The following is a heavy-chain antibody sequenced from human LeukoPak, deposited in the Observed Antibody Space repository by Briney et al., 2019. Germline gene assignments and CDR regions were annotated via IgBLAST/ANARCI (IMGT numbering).Heavy chain of an antibody. CDR1: GFTLSSYA. CDR3: AKSGSAGYQLLSNNWFDP. V-gene: IGHV3-23*01. Sequence: GGSLRLSCAASGFTLSSYAMSWVRQAPGKGLEWVSTISGSGHSTYYADSVKGRFTISRDNSKNTLYLQMNSLRAEDTAVYYCAKSGSAGYQLLSNNWFDPWGQGTLVTVSS. J-gene: IGHJ5*02. CDR2: ISGSGHST. D-gene: IGHD2-2*01.